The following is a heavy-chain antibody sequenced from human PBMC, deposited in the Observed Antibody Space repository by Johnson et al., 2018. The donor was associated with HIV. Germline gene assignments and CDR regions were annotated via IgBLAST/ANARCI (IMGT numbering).Heavy chain of an antibody. CDR2: ISGSGGST. CDR3: TRGSFTDDAFDV. Sequence: VRLVESGGGLVKPGGSLRLSCAASGFTFDDYGMSWVRQAPGKGLEWVSGISGSGGSTYYADSVKGRFTISRDNSKNMLYLQMNSLRPEDTAVYYCTRGSFTDDAFDVWGLGTMVTVSS. D-gene: IGHD1-26*01. J-gene: IGHJ3*01. V-gene: IGHV3-23*04. CDR1: GFTFDDYG.